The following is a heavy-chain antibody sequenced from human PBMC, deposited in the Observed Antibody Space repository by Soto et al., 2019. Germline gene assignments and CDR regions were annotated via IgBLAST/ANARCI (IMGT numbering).Heavy chain of an antibody. V-gene: IGHV3-48*01. CDR1: ELTFSSYS. Sequence: GALRLSCTASELTFSSYSMNWVRQAPGKGLKRVSYISSSSTTIYNAESVKGRFIISRDNAKNSLYLQMNSLRAEDTAVYYCARASSDYFDSSGYYDYWGQGA. CDR2: ISSSSTTI. CDR3: ARASSDYFDSSGYYDY. D-gene: IGHD3-22*01. J-gene: IGHJ4*02.